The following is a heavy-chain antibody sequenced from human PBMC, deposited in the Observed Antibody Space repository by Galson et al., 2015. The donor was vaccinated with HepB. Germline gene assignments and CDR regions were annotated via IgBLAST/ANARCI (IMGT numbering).Heavy chain of an antibody. CDR2: INTGNDNT. D-gene: IGHD4-23*01. Sequence: SCKASGYSFTDYGIQWVRQAPGQRLEWMGWINTGNDNTKYSQKFQGRVSITGDTAARTAYTELSSLRSEDTAVYYCARSTTVGSPSDYWGQGTLVTVSS. CDR1: GYSFTDYG. CDR3: ARSTTVGSPSDY. J-gene: IGHJ4*02. V-gene: IGHV1-3*04.